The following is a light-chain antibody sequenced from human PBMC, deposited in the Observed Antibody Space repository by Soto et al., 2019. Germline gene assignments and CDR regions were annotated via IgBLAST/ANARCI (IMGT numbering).Light chain of an antibody. CDR2: EVS. CDR1: SSDVGGYNY. Sequence: QSALTQPASVSGSPGQSITISCTGTSSDVGGYNYVSWYQQHPGKAPKLMIYEVSYRPSGVSNRFSGSKSGNTASLTISGLLAEDEADYYCSSYTTSSTEVFGGGTKVTVL. J-gene: IGLJ2*01. V-gene: IGLV2-14*01. CDR3: SSYTTSSTEV.